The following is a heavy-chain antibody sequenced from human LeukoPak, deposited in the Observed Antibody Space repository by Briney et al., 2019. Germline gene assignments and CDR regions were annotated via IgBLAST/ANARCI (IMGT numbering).Heavy chain of an antibody. V-gene: IGHV1-2*02. J-gene: IGHJ4*02. Sequence: GASVKVSCKASGYTFTGYYMHWVRQAPGQGLEWMGWINPNSGGTNYAQKFQGRVTMTRDTSISTAYMELSRLRSDDTAVYYCAREGPGGAVAGTSGFDYWGQGTLVTVSS. CDR3: AREGPGGAVAGTSGFDY. D-gene: IGHD6-19*01. CDR1: GYTFTGYY. CDR2: INPNSGGT.